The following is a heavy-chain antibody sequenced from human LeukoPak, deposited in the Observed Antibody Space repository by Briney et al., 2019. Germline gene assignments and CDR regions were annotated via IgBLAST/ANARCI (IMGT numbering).Heavy chain of an antibody. J-gene: IGHJ6*03. V-gene: IGHV3-49*04. D-gene: IGHD7-27*01. CDR3: WGNYYYYMDV. CDR1: GFTFGDYA. CDR2: IRSKAYGGTT. Sequence: GGSLRLSCTASGFTFGDYAMSWVRQAPGKGLEWVGFIRSKAYGGTTEYAASVKGRFTISRDDSKSIAYLQMNSLKAEDTAVYYCWGNYYYYMDVWGKGTTVTVSS.